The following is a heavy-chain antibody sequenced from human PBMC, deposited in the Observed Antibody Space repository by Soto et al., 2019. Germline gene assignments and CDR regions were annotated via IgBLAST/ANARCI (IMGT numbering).Heavy chain of an antibody. CDR1: GFTFSDRF. Sequence: EVQLAESGGGLVQPGGSLRLSCAASGFTFSDRFMDWVRQAPGTGLEWIGRAKRRARGFATQYADSVNGRFTVSRDESTSSFYLQIITLNAGDTAVDYCASPRVVVDALRERYFDFWGRGTLVTVSS. J-gene: IGHJ2*01. CDR2: AKRRARGFAT. D-gene: IGHD3-22*01. V-gene: IGHV3-72*01. CDR3: ASPRVVVDALRERYFDF.